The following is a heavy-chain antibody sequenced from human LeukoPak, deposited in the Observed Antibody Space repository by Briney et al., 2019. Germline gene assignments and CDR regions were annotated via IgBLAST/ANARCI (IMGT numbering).Heavy chain of an antibody. V-gene: IGHV4-38-2*02. CDR2: IYHSGST. CDR3: ARDQPYMDV. CDR1: GYSISSGYY. Sequence: SETLSLTCAVSGYSISSGYYWVWIRQPPGKGLEWIECIYHSGSTYYNPSLKSRVTISVDTSRNQFSLKLTSVTAADTAMYYCARDQPYMDVWGKGTTVTVSS. J-gene: IGHJ6*03.